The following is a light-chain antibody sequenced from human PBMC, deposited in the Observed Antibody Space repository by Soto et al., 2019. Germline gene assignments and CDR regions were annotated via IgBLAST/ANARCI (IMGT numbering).Light chain of an antibody. CDR2: DAT. V-gene: IGKV1-5*01. Sequence: DIQMTQSPSILSASVGYSVTITCRASQTIDSWVAWYQQKPGKAPKLLVYDATSLESGVSSRFSGSGYGKDFTLSINNLQPDDFATYYCQQYNRLITFGQGTRLEIK. J-gene: IGKJ5*01. CDR1: QTIDSW. CDR3: QQYNRLIT.